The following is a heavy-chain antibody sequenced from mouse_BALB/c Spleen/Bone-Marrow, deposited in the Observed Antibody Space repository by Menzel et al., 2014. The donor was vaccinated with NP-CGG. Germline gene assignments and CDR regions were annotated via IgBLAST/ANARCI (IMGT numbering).Heavy chain of an antibody. CDR3: PPHSPARFDS. CDR2: ISSGGGST. V-gene: IGHV5-12-1*01. CDR1: GFGFSSSD. D-gene: IGHD1-2*01. J-gene: IGHJ2*01. Sequence: EVKLMESGGGLVKPGGSLKLSCAASGFGFSSSDMSWVRQTPEKRLEWVAYISSGGGSTYYPDTVKGRFTISRDNAKNPLSLKMSSLMSEDTPMYSGPPHSPARFDSGAQGPPLT.